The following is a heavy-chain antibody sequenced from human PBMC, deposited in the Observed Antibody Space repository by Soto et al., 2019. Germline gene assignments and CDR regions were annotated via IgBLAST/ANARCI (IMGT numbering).Heavy chain of an antibody. Sequence: EVQLVESGGGLVQPGGSLTLSCAASGFTFSAFALSWVRQAPGEGLEWVSGIVGSGGRTYYADSVKGRFTISRDNSKNTVYLQMSSLRAEDTAMYYCAKDPAGMYSSGWSQSFDFWGQGTQVTVSS. J-gene: IGHJ4*02. D-gene: IGHD6-19*01. CDR2: IVGSGGRT. V-gene: IGHV3-23*04. CDR3: AKDPAGMYSSGWSQSFDF. CDR1: GFTFSAFA.